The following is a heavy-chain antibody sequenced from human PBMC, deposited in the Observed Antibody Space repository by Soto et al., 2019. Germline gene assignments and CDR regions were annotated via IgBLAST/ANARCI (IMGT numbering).Heavy chain of an antibody. J-gene: IGHJ4*02. V-gene: IGHV4-30-4*01. D-gene: IGHD3-22*01. CDR2: IYYGGIT. Sequence: SSETLSLTCTVSGASLDSTNYYWIWIRQPPGKGLEWIGYIYYGGITYYNPSLKSRLTMSRDTSKNQFSLRLTSVTAADTAVYFCAREIEFYHSAGSSSYYFVSLGQGIQV. CDR1: GASLDSTNYY. CDR3: AREIEFYHSAGSSSYYFVS.